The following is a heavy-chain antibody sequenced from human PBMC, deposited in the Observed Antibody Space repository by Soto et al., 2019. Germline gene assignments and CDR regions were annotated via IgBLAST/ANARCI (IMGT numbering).Heavy chain of an antibody. D-gene: IGHD3-16*01. J-gene: IGHJ5*02. V-gene: IGHV1-69*01. CDR2: IIPFFGTT. CDR1: RGTLRNFV. CDR3: ARPLGDYGQNNRFDR. Sequence: QVHLVQSGAEVKTPGSSVKVYCKDTRGTLRNFVIDWLRQAPGQGPEWMGVIIPFFGTTNYAQKFQGRLTLTSDESTRAAYMELDRLTFEDTAIYYWARPLGDYGQNNRFDRWGQGKLIIVSS.